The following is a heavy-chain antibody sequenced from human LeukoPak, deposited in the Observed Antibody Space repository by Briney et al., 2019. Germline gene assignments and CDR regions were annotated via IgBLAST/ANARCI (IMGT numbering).Heavy chain of an antibody. D-gene: IGHD3-9*01. V-gene: IGHV4-34*01. Sequence: SETLSLTCAVYGGSFSGYYWSWIRQPPGKGLEWIGEINHSGSTNYNPSLKSRVTISVDTSKNQFSLKLSSVTAADTAVYYCARGLRERYYDILTGYYGSYYFDYWGQGTLVTVSS. J-gene: IGHJ4*02. CDR3: ARGLRERYYDILTGYYGSYYFDY. CDR1: GGSFSGYY. CDR2: INHSGST.